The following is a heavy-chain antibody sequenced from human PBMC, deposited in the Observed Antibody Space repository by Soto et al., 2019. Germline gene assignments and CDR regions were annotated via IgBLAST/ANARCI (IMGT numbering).Heavy chain of an antibody. D-gene: IGHD6-13*01. J-gene: IGHJ6*02. CDR3: ARVRAAAGNGMDV. CDR2: TYYRSKWYN. V-gene: IGHV6-1*01. Sequence: SHTRSLTCAISGDSVSSNSDAWNWIRQSPSRGLEWVGRTYYRSKWYNDYAVSVKSRITINSDTSKTQFSLQLNSVTPEDTAVYYCARVRAAAGNGMDVWGEGPRSPSP. CDR1: GDSVSSNSDA.